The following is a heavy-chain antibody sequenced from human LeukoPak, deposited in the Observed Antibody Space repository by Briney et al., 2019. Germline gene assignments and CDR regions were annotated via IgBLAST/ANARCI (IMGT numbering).Heavy chain of an antibody. V-gene: IGHV4-59*01. D-gene: IGHD3-10*01. Sequence: SETLSLTCTVSGGSISSYYWSWIRQPPGKGLEWIGYIYCSGSTNYNPSLKSRVTISVDTSKNQFSLKLSSVTAADTAVYYCARTDGSGSPDYFDYWGQGTLVTVSS. CDR1: GGSISSYY. CDR2: IYCSGST. CDR3: ARTDGSGSPDYFDY. J-gene: IGHJ4*02.